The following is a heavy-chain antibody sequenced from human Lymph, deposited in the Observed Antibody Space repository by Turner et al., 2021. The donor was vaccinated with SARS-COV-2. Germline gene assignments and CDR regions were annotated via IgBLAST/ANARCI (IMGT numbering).Heavy chain of an antibody. CDR1: GGTFSSYD. CDR3: ARDSPYCSSTSCYDP. Sequence: QVQLVQSGAEVKKPESSVKVSCQASGGTFSSYDITWVRQAPGQGLEWMGGIIPILAIANYAQKFQCRVTITADKSTSTAYMELSSLRSEDTAVYYCARDSPYCSSTSCYDPWGQGTLVTVSS. D-gene: IGHD2-2*01. V-gene: IGHV1-69*10. J-gene: IGHJ5*02. CDR2: IIPILAIA.